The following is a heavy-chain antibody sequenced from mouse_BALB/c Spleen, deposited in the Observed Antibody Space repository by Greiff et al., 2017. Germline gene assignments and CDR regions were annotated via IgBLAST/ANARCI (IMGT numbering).Heavy chain of an antibody. CDR2: IWAGGST. CDR3: AREVYYGSSYYFDY. J-gene: IGHJ2*01. CDR1: GFSLTSYG. Sequence: VKLEESGPGLVAPSQSLSITCTVSGFSLTSYGVHWVRQPPGKGLEWLGVIWAGGSTNYNSALMSRLSISKDNSKSQVFLKMNSLQTDDTAMYYCAREVYYGSSYYFDYWGQGTTLTVSA. D-gene: IGHD1-1*01. V-gene: IGHV2-9*02.